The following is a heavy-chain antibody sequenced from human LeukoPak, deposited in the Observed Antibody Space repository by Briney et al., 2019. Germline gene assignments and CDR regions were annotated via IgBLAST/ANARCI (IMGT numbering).Heavy chain of an antibody. Sequence: PGGSLRLSCAASGFTFSSYWMHWVRQAPGKGLVWVSRINSDGSSTRYADSVKGRFTISRDNAKNTLYLQMNSLRAEDTAVYYCAKMPPKRGYSYGSSGAAFDIWGQGTMVTVSS. J-gene: IGHJ3*02. CDR1: GFTFSSYW. D-gene: IGHD5-18*01. V-gene: IGHV3-74*01. CDR2: INSDGSST. CDR3: AKMPPKRGYSYGSSGAAFDI.